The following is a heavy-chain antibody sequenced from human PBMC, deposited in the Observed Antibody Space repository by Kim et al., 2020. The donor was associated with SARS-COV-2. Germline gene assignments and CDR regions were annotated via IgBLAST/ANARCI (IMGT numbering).Heavy chain of an antibody. Sequence: ASVKVSCKASGYTFTGYYMHWVRQAPGQGLEWMGWINPNSGGTNYAQKFQGRVTMTRDTSISTAYMELSRLRSDDTAVYYCARDNSEYSSSLVDYWGQGTLVTVSS. V-gene: IGHV1-2*02. J-gene: IGHJ4*02. D-gene: IGHD6-6*01. CDR3: ARDNSEYSSSLVDY. CDR1: GYTFTGYY. CDR2: INPNSGGT.